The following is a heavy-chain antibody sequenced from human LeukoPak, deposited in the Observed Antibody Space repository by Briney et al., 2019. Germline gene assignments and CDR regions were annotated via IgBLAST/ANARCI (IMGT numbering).Heavy chain of an antibody. CDR2: ISAYNGNT. CDR3: ARVVWELHYFDY. D-gene: IGHD1-26*01. V-gene: IGHV1-18*01. Sequence: ASVKVSCKASGGTFSSYTISWVRQAPGQGLEWMGWISAYNGNTNYAQKLQGRVTMTTDTSTSTAYMELRSLRSDDTAVYYCARVVWELHYFDYWGQGTLVTVSS. CDR1: GGTFSSYT. J-gene: IGHJ4*02.